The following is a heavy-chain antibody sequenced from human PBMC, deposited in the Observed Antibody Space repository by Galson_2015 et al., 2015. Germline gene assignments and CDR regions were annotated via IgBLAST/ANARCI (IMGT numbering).Heavy chain of an antibody. V-gene: IGHV1-8*01. CDR1: GYTFTSYD. J-gene: IGHJ6*04. Sequence: SVKVSCKPSGYTFTSYDINWVRQATGQGLEWMGWMNPNSGNTGHAQKFQGRVTMTRNTSISTAYMELSSLRSEDTAVYYCASYRGYCSVMDVWGKWTTVTVSS. D-gene: IGHD2-21*01. CDR2: MNPNSGNT. CDR3: ASYRGYCSVMDV.